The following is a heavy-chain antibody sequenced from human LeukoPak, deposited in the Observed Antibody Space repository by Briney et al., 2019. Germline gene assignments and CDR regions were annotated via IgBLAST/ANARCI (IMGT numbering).Heavy chain of an antibody. CDR1: GGSISSGDYY. CDR3: ARAYGIVGAVDY. Sequence: SETLSLTCTVSGGSISSGDYYWSWIRQPPGKGLEWIGYIYYSGSTYYNPSLKSRVTISVDTSKNQFSLKLSSVTAADTAVYYCARAYGIVGAVDYWGQGTLVTVSS. CDR2: IYYSGST. D-gene: IGHD1-26*01. V-gene: IGHV4-30-4*02. J-gene: IGHJ4*02.